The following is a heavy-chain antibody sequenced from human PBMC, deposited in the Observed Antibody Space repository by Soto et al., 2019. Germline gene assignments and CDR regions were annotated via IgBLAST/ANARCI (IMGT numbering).Heavy chain of an antibody. V-gene: IGHV3-72*01. CDR3: ARDGGGWSDS. CDR1: GFTFSDHY. CDR2: IRDYGNNYTP. D-gene: IGHD3-16*01. J-gene: IGHJ4*02. Sequence: GGSLRLSCAASGFTFSDHYMHWVRQAPGKGLEWVGHIRDYGNNYTPDYAASVRGRFLISRDDSKNSLYLQMNSLKTEDTAVYYCARDGGGWSDSWGQGTLVTVSS.